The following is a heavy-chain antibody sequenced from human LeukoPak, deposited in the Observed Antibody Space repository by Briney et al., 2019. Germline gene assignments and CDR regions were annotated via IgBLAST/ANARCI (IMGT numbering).Heavy chain of an antibody. D-gene: IGHD2-15*01. Sequence: GGSLRLSCAASGLSICDNSMHWVCHPLGEGLGWLSLISWDESTTYYSDSVKGRSTVSRDSSKNSLYLQMNSLRTEDTALYYCVRGPNRWWVVSRNWGMDVWGQGTTVTVFS. CDR2: ISWDESTT. J-gene: IGHJ6*02. CDR1: GLSICDNS. CDR3: VRGPNRWWVVSRNWGMDV. V-gene: IGHV3-43*01.